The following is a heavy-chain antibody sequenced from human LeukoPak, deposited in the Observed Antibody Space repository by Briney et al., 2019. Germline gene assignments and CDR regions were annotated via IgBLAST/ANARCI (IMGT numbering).Heavy chain of an antibody. CDR1: GFTFSSYS. CDR2: ISSSSYI. J-gene: IGHJ4*02. CDR3: ILVGATNFFDY. D-gene: IGHD1-26*01. Sequence: GGSLRLSCAASGFTFSSYSMNWVRQAPGKGLEWVSSISSSSYIYYADSVKGRFTISRDNAKNSLYLQMNSLRAEDTAVYYCILVGATNFFDYWGQGTLVTVSS. V-gene: IGHV3-21*01.